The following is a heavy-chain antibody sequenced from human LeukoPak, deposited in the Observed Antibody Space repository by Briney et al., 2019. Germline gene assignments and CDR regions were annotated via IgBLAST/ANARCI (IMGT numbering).Heavy chain of an antibody. V-gene: IGHV4-34*01. J-gene: IGHJ4*02. Sequence: SETLSLTCAVYGGSFSGYYWSWIRQPPGKGLEWIGEINHSGSTNYNPSLKSRVTISVDTSKNQFSLKLSSVTAADTAVYYCARSWGVYVWGSYRPPAYFDYWGQGTLVTVSS. CDR1: GGSFSGYY. D-gene: IGHD3-16*02. CDR3: ARSWGVYVWGSYRPPAYFDY. CDR2: INHSGST.